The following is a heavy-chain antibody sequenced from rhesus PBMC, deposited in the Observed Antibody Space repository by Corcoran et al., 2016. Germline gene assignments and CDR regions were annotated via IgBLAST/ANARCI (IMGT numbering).Heavy chain of an antibody. J-gene: IGHJ3*01. CDR3: ARAGPASCTGSGCYV. CDR1: GGSISSSY. D-gene: IGHD2-21*01. Sequence: QLQLQESGPGLVKPSETLSVTCAVSGGSISSSYWSWIRQAPGKGLEWIGYIYGRGSSTNDHPSRKRRISLSVETSENQLSLKLSSVTTADTAVYYCARAGPASCTGSGCYVWGQGLRVTVSS. V-gene: IGHV4-169*01. CDR2: IYGRGSST.